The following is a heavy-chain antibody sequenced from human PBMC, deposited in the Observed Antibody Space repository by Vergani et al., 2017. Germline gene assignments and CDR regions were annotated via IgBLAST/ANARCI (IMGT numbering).Heavy chain of an antibody. Sequence: VQLVESGGGLVQPGGSLRLSCSASGFTFSSYAMHWVRQAPGKGLEYVSAISSNGGSTYYADSVKGRFTISRDNSKNTLYLQMSSLRAEDTAVYYCVKDFSRITMVRGVIANDAFDIWGQGTMVTVSS. CDR3: VKDFSRITMVRGVIANDAFDI. D-gene: IGHD3-10*01. V-gene: IGHV3-64D*06. J-gene: IGHJ3*02. CDR1: GFTFSSYA. CDR2: ISSNGGST.